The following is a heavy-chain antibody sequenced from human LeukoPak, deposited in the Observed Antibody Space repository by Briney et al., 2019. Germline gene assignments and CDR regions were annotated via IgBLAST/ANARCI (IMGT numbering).Heavy chain of an antibody. CDR3: ARLGAPAAVDY. CDR1: GGSISSSSYY. J-gene: IGHJ4*02. Sequence: SETLSLTCTVSGGSISSSSYYWAWIRQPPGKGLEWIGSIYYSGSTYYNPSLKSRVTISVDTSKNQFSLKLSSVTAADTAVYYCARLGAPAAVDYWGQGTLVTVSS. D-gene: IGHD2-2*01. CDR2: IYYSGST. V-gene: IGHV4-39*01.